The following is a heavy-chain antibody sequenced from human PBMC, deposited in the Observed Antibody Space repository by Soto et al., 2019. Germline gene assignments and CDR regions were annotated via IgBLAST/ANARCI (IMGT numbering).Heavy chain of an antibody. CDR1: GFTFGIHA. CDR3: ARYDRSGYPY. J-gene: IGHJ4*02. D-gene: IGHD3-22*01. CDR2: IWYDGSNK. Sequence: PGVSLRLSCAASGFTFGIHAMHCVRHAPGKGLEWVAFIWYDGSNKYYADSVKGRFTISRDNSMNTLYLQMNSLRAEDTAVYFCARYDRSGYPYWGQGTLVTVSS. V-gene: IGHV3-33*01.